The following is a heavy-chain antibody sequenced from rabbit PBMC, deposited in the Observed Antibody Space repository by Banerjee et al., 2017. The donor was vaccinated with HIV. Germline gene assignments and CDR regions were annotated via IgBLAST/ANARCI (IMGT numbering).Heavy chain of an antibody. CDR2: IVAGRSGST. CDR3: ARDWAGSGWYFSL. Sequence: QEQLEESGGDLVKPEGSLTLTCTASGFSFSSSYDMCWVRQAPGKGLEWIACIVAGRSGSTYYASWAKGRFTISKTTSTTVTLQMTSLTAADTATYFCARDWAGSGWYFSLWGPGTLVTVS. V-gene: IGHV1S45*01. D-gene: IGHD8-1*01. J-gene: IGHJ4*01. CDR1: GFSFSSSYD.